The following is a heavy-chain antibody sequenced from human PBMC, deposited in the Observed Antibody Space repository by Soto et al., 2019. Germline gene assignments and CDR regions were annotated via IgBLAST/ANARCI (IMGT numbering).Heavy chain of an antibody. Sequence: SETLSLTCAVYGGSFSGYYWSWIRQPPGKGLEWIGEINHSGSTNYNPSLKSRVTISVDTSKNQFSLELSSVTAADTAVYYCARIPGSATYYYYYGMDVWGQGTTVTVSS. CDR2: INHSGST. D-gene: IGHD2-21*01. CDR1: GGSFSGYY. CDR3: ARIPGSATYYYYYGMDV. V-gene: IGHV4-34*01. J-gene: IGHJ6*02.